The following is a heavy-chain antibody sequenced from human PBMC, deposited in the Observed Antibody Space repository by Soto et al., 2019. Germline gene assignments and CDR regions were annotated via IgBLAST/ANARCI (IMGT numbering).Heavy chain of an antibody. D-gene: IGHD3-16*01. CDR2: IKSKTDGGTT. V-gene: IGHV3-15*01. CDR3: TTDESIMITFGGVIVS. Sequence: VGSLRLSCAASGFTFSNAWMSWVRQAPGKGLEWVGRIKSKTDGGTTDYAAPVKGRFTISRDDSKNTLYLQMNSLKTEDTAVYYCTTDESIMITFGGVIVSWGQGTLVTVSS. CDR1: GFTFSNAW. J-gene: IGHJ5*01.